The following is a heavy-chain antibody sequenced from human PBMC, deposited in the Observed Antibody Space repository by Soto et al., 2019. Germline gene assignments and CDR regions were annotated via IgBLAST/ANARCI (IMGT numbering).Heavy chain of an antibody. J-gene: IGHJ6*02. V-gene: IGHV5-51*01. CDR2: IYPGDSDT. D-gene: IGHD3-22*01. CDR3: ARRGQYYYDSSGYHRGHYYYYYGMDV. Sequence: GESLKISCKGSGYSFTSYWIGWVRQMPGKGLEWMGIIYPGDSDTRYIPSFQGVVTISADESISTAYLQWSSLKACDTAMYYCARRGQYYYDSSGYHRGHYYYYYGMDVWRQGTTVTVSS. CDR1: GYSFTSYW.